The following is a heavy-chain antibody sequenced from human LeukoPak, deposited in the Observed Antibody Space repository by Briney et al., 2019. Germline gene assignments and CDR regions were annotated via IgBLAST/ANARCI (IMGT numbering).Heavy chain of an antibody. D-gene: IGHD3-22*01. V-gene: IGHV4-39*07. CDR2: FYYSGSI. Sequence: SETLSLTCIVSGGSISSTSYYWGWIRQSPGKGLEWIGSFYYSGSIFDNRSLRSRVTISIDTSKNQFSLNLNSVTAADTAVYYCARKGRGDSSGYPTWGQGTPVTVSS. CDR1: GGSISSTSYY. J-gene: IGHJ5*02. CDR3: ARKGRGDSSGYPT.